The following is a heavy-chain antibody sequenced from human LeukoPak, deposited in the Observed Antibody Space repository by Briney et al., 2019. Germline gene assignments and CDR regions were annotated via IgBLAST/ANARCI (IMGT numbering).Heavy chain of an antibody. V-gene: IGHV1-8*01. J-gene: IGHJ4*02. D-gene: IGHD6-19*01. Sequence: ASVKVSCKASGYTVTSYDINWVRQATGQGLEWMGWMNPNSGNTGYAQKFQGRVTMTRNTSISTAYMELSSLRSEDTAVYYCARVDGPPAAVAGTGDYWGQGTLVTVSS. CDR1: GYTVTSYD. CDR3: ARVDGPPAAVAGTGDY. CDR2: MNPNSGNT.